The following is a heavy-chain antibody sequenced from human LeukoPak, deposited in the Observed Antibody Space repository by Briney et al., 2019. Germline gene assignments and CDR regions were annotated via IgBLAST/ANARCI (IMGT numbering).Heavy chain of an antibody. CDR2: IYYSGST. V-gene: IGHV4-61*01. CDR1: GGSVSSGSYY. Sequence: SETLSLTCTVSGGSVSSGSYYWSWIRQPPGKGLEWTGYIYYSGSTNYNPSLKSRVTISVDTSKNQFSLKLSSVTAADTAVYYCASYYYGSGSLNWFDPWGQGTLVTVSS. J-gene: IGHJ5*02. D-gene: IGHD3-10*01. CDR3: ASYYYGSGSLNWFDP.